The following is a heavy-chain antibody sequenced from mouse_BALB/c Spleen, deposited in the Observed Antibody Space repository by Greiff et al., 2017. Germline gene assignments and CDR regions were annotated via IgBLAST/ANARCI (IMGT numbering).Heavy chain of an antibody. Sequence: VQLQQPGAELVKPGASVKLSCKASGYTFTSYWMHWVQQRPGQGLEWIGEIDPSDSYTNYNQKFKGKATLTVDKSSSTAYMQLSSLTSEDSAVYYCARYYGNYVWFAYWGQGTLVTVAA. D-gene: IGHD2-1*01. CDR2: IDPSDSYT. CDR3: ARYYGNYVWFAY. V-gene: IGHV1-69*02. CDR1: GYTFTSYW. J-gene: IGHJ3*01.